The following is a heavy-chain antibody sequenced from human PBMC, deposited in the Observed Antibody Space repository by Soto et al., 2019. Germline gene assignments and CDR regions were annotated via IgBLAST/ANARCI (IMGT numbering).Heavy chain of an antibody. D-gene: IGHD3-22*01. CDR2: INPSGGST. CDR3: ARDLREVYDSSGYYDY. V-gene: IGHV1-46*01. CDR1: GYTFTIYY. J-gene: IGHJ4*02. Sequence: SVKVSCKASGYTFTIYYMHWVRQAPGQGLEWMGIINPSGGSTSYAQKFQGRVTMTRDTSTSTVYMELSSLRSEDTAVYYCARDLREVYDSSGYYDYWGQGTLVTVSS.